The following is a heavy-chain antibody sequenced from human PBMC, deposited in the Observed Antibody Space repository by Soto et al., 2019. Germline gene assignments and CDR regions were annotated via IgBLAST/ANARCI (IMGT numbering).Heavy chain of an antibody. D-gene: IGHD1-1*01. CDR3: ARRDWNGGYCDL. CDR2: ISGDGSSA. V-gene: IGHV3-74*01. CDR1: VFTFSCYW. J-gene: IGHJ4*02. Sequence: GGSLRLSCAASVFTFSCYWMHWVRQVPGKRLVWVSRISGDGSSAHYADFAKGRFTISRDNAKNTVYLQMNSLRVGDTAVYYCARRDWNGGYCDLWGQGIVVTVSS.